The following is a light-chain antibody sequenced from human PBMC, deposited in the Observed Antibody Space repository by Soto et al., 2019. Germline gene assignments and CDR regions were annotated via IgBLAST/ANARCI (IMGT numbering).Light chain of an antibody. CDR2: WAS. Sequence: DIVMTQSPDSLAVSLGERATINCKSSQSVLYSSNNKNYLAWYQQKPGQPPKLLIYWASTRESGVPDRFSGSGSGTDFPRPIISLQCEDVAFYYCQQYYSTPMYTFGQGTKLEIK. V-gene: IGKV4-1*01. CDR3: QQYYSTPMYT. J-gene: IGKJ2*01. CDR1: QSVLYSSNNKNY.